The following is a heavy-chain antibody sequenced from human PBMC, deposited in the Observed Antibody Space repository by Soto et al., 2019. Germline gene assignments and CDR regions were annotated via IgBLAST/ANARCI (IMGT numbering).Heavy chain of an antibody. V-gene: IGHV1-58*01. J-gene: IGHJ4*02. CDR1: GFTFISSA. Sequence: SVKVSCKASGFTFISSAVQWVRQARGQRLEWIGWIVVGSGKTNYAQKFQERVTISRDLSTSTAYMELSSLRSEDMAVYYCEADYYDTTDYYYDYWGQGTMVTISS. CDR3: EADYYDTTDYYYDY. D-gene: IGHD3-22*01. CDR2: IVVGSGKT.